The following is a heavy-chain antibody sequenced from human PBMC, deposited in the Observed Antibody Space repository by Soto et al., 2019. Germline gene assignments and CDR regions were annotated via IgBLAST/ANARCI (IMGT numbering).Heavy chain of an antibody. J-gene: IGHJ4*02. CDR1: GVTFTNDI. CDR3: VRDSHIGSTYSGYDGIDY. CDR2: IIPLLDIA. Sequence: QVQLVQSGAEVKKPGSSVKVSCKASGVTFTNDIITWVRQAPGQGLEWMGRIIPLLDIANYAQKFQGRVTITADKSTSTAYMELNSLRSEDTAVYYCVRDSHIGSTYSGYDGIDYWGQGTLVTVSS. D-gene: IGHD5-12*01. V-gene: IGHV1-69*08.